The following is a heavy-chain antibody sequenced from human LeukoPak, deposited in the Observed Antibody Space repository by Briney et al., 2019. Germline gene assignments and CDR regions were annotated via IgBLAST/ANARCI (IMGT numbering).Heavy chain of an antibody. CDR1: GFTFSSYS. V-gene: IGHV3-21*01. CDR2: FTSRSRTI. J-gene: IGHJ4*02. D-gene: IGHD2-2*01. Sequence: GGSLRLSCAASGFTFSSYSMTWGRQAPGKGLEWVSSFTSRSRTIYYADSVKGRFTISRDNSKNTLYLQMNSLRVEDTAVYYCARVNKVGSSTSCYRGCYFDYWGQGTLVTVSS. CDR3: ARVNKVGSSTSCYRGCYFDY.